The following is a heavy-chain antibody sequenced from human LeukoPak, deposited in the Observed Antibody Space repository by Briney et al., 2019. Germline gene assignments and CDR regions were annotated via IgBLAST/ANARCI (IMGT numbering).Heavy chain of an antibody. CDR3: ASLDYYYDSSGYYSDY. CDR1: GGSFSGYY. D-gene: IGHD3-22*01. Sequence: PSETLSLTCAVYGGSFSGYYWSWIRQPPGKGLEWIGEINHSGSTNYNPSLKSRVTISVDTSKNQFSLKLSSVTAADTAVYYCASLDYYYDSSGYYSDYWGHGTLVTVSS. J-gene: IGHJ4*01. V-gene: IGHV4-34*01. CDR2: INHSGST.